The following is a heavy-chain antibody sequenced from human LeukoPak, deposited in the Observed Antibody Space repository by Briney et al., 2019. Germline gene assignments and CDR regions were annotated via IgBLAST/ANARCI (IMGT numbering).Heavy chain of an antibody. CDR3: ARRDYSGGACYSIY. D-gene: IGHD2-21*01. V-gene: IGHV5-51*01. CDR1: GYSFTSYW. Sequence: PGESLKISCKGSGYSFTSYWIGWVRQMPGRGLEWMGMIYPGDADTMYSPSFQGQVTISADKSISTAYLQWSSLKASDTAMYYCARRDYSGGACYSIYWGQGTLVTVSS. J-gene: IGHJ4*02. CDR2: IYPGDADT.